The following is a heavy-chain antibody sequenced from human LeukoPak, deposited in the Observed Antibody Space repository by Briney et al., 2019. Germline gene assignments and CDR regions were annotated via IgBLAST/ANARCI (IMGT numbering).Heavy chain of an antibody. Sequence: GGSLRLSCAASGFTFSSYAMSWVRQAPGKGLEWVANIKQDGSEKYYVDSVKGRFTISRDNANNSLYLQMNSLRAEDTAVYYCARCSVGYSYGYRYYYYYMDVWGKGTTVTVSS. J-gene: IGHJ6*03. CDR1: GFTFSSYA. CDR2: IKQDGSEK. CDR3: ARCSVGYSYGYRYYYYYMDV. V-gene: IGHV3-7*01. D-gene: IGHD5-18*01.